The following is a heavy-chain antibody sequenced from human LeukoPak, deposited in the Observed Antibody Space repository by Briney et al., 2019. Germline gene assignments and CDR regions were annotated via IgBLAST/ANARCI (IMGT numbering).Heavy chain of an antibody. CDR3: AGDADTINWFFF. CDR2: IYTSGST. D-gene: IGHD2-2*01. Sequence: SETLSLTCTVSGGSISSYYWSWIRQPAGKGLEWIGRIYTSGSTNYNPSLKSRVTISVDTSKNQFSLKLSSVTAADTAVYYCAGDADTINWFFFWGQGTLVTVSS. CDR1: GGSISSYY. V-gene: IGHV4-4*07. J-gene: IGHJ5*01.